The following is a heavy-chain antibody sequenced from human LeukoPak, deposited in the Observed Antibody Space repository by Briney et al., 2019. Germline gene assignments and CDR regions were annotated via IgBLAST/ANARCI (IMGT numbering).Heavy chain of an antibody. CDR3: ARDREAGTNYYYGMDV. D-gene: IGHD6-19*01. CDR2: ISSSSSYI. V-gene: IGHV3-21*01. Sequence: GGSLRLSCAASGFTFSSYSMNWVRQAPGKGLEWVSSISSSSSYIYYADSVKGRFTISRDNAKNSLYLQMNSLRAEDTAVYYCARDREAGTNYYYGMDVWGQGTTVTASS. J-gene: IGHJ6*02. CDR1: GFTFSSYS.